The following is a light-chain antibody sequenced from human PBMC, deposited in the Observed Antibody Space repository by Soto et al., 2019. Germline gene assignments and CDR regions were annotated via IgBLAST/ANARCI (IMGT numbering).Light chain of an antibody. Sequence: EIVLTQSPATLSLSPGERATLSCRASQSINRHLAWYRQKPGQAPRLLIYDASNRATGIPARFSGSGSGTDFTLTISSLEPEDFATYYCQQANSFPLTFGGGTKVDIK. CDR1: QSINRH. V-gene: IGKV3-11*01. CDR2: DAS. J-gene: IGKJ4*01. CDR3: QQANSFPLT.